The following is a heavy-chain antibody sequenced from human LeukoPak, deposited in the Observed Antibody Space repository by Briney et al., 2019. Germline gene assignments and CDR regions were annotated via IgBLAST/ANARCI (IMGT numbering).Heavy chain of an antibody. CDR1: GFTFSSYG. D-gene: IGHD3-10*01. J-gene: IGHJ4*02. V-gene: IGHV3-23*01. CDR2: ISGSGGST. Sequence: GGSLRLSCAASGFTFSSYGMSWVRQAPGKGLEWVSAISGSGGSTYYADSVKGRFTISRDNSKNTLYLQMNSLRAEDTAVYYCARDVGYGSGSSTFDYWGQGTLVTVSS. CDR3: ARDVGYGSGSSTFDY.